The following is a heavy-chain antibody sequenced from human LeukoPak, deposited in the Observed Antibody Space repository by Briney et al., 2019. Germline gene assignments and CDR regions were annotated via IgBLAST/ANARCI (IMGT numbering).Heavy chain of an antibody. V-gene: IGHV3-30-3*01. CDR2: ISYDGSNE. Sequence: GGSLRLSCAASGFTFSNYAMHWVRQAPGKGLAWVAVISYDGSNEYYADSVKGRFTISRDNSKNTLDLQMNSLRAEDTAVYYCARDGSGWYMSYYFDYWGQGTLVTVSS. CDR3: ARDGSGWYMSYYFDY. D-gene: IGHD6-19*01. CDR1: GFTFSNYA. J-gene: IGHJ4*02.